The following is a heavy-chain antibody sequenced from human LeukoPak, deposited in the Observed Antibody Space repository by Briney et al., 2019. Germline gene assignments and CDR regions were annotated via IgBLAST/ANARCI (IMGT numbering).Heavy chain of an antibody. V-gene: IGHV4-59*01. D-gene: IGHD3-22*01. CDR2: SYHRGST. CDR3: ASEHYYDSSESY. CDR1: GDSISNYY. J-gene: IGHJ4*02. Sequence: SETLSLTCTVSGDSISNYYWGWIRQSPGKGPEWIGWSYHRGSTSYNPSLKSRVAISVDTSKNQFSLKLSSVTAADTAVYYCASEHYYDSSESYWGQGTLVTVSS.